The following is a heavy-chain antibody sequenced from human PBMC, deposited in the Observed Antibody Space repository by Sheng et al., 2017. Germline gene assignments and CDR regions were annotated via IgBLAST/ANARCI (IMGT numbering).Heavy chain of an antibody. CDR1: GGTFSSYA. Sequence: QVQLVQSGAEVKKPGSSVKVSCKASGGTFSSYAISWVRQAPGQGLEWMGGIIPIFGTANYAQKFQGRVTITADESTSTAYMELSSLRSEDTAVYYCARGHCSGGSCPWGYYYYYGMDVWDQGP. D-gene: IGHD2-15*01. J-gene: IGHJ6*02. CDR2: IIPIFGTA. CDR3: ARGHCSGGSCPWGYYYYYGMDV. V-gene: IGHV1-69*01.